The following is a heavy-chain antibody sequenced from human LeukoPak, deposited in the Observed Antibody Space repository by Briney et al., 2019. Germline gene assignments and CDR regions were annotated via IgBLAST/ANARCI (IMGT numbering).Heavy chain of an antibody. CDR3: ARGINIYSGYGPFYFDY. D-gene: IGHD5-12*01. J-gene: IGHJ4*02. V-gene: IGHV1-18*01. CDR2: ISAYNGNT. Sequence: ASVKVSCKASGYTFTSYGISWVRQAPGQGLEWMGWISAYNGNTNYAQKLQGRVTMTTDTSTSTAYMELRSLRSDDTAVYYCARGINIYSGYGPFYFDYWGQGTLVTVSS. CDR1: GYTFTSYG.